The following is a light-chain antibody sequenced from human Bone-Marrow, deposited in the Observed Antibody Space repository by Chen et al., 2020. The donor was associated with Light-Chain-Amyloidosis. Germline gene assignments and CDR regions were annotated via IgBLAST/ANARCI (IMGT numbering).Light chain of an antibody. CDR2: DDS. CDR3: QVWDRSSDRPV. CDR1: NIGSTS. J-gene: IGLJ3*02. Sequence: SYVLTQPSSVSVAPGQTATIACGGNNIGSTSVHWYQQTPGQAPLLVVHDDSDRPSGIPERLSGSDSGNTATLTISRGEAGDEADYYCQVWDRSSDRPVFGGGTKLTVL. V-gene: IGLV3-21*02.